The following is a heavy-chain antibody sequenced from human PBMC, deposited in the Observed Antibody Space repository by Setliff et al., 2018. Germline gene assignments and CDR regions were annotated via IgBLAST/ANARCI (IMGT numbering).Heavy chain of an antibody. Sequence: KPSETLSLTCAVSGYSISSGYYWGWIRQPPGKGLEWIGSIYHSGSTYYNPSLKSRVTISVDTSKNQFSLKLSSVTAADTAVYYCARGYSGYDYLKPFDYWGQGTLVTASS. CDR1: GYSISSGYY. V-gene: IGHV4-38-2*01. CDR3: ARGYSGYDYLKPFDY. CDR2: IYHSGST. D-gene: IGHD5-12*01. J-gene: IGHJ4*02.